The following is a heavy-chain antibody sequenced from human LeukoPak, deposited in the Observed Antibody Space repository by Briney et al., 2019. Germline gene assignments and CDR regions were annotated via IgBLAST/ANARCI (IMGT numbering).Heavy chain of an antibody. J-gene: IGHJ6*03. CDR3: ARAVGYTSSTNSYTLNYYSYSMGV. Sequence: SDTLSLTCAVYGGSFSGYYWSWIRQPPGKGLEWIGEINHSGSTNYNPSLKSRVTISVDTSKNQFSLKLSSVTAAGSAVYYCARAVGYTSSTNSYTLNYYSYSMGVWGKETPGTVSS. V-gene: IGHV4-34*01. D-gene: IGHD2-2*03. CDR1: GGSFSGYY. CDR2: INHSGST.